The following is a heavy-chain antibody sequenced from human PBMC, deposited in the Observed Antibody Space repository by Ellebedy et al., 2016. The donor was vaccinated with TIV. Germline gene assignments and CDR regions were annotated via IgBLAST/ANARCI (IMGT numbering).Heavy chain of an antibody. D-gene: IGHD5-18*01. Sequence: ASVKVSCKASGYTFTSYGISWVRQAPGQGLEWMGGIIPMFATANYAQKFQGRVTITADESTSTAYMELSSLRSEDTAVHYCASCGYSYGSRKTFDYWGQGTLVTVSS. CDR1: GYTFTSYG. V-gene: IGHV1-69*13. CDR2: IIPMFATA. J-gene: IGHJ4*02. CDR3: ASCGYSYGSRKTFDY.